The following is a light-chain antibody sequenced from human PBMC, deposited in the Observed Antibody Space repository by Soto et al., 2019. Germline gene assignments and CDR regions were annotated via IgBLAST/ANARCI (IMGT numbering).Light chain of an antibody. Sequence: EIVMTQSPVTLSVSPGERGTLSCRASQSVSSNLAWYQQKPGQAPRLLIYGASTRATGIPARFSGSGSGTEFTLTISSLQSEDFAVYYCQHRSNWPLTFGGGTKVEIK. CDR1: QSVSSN. CDR3: QHRSNWPLT. CDR2: GAS. J-gene: IGKJ4*01. V-gene: IGKV3-15*01.